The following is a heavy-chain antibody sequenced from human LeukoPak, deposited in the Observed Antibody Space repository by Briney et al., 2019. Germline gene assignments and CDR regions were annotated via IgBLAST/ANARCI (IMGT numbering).Heavy chain of an antibody. CDR3: AREYFYDSSGPN. CDR2: IYYSGTT. CDR1: GHSISSSRHY. J-gene: IGHJ4*02. D-gene: IGHD3-22*01. V-gene: IGHV4-39*07. Sequence: PSETLSLTCTVSGHSISSSRHYWGWIRQPPGKGLEWIGTIYYSGTTYYNPSLKSRVTISVDTSKNQFSLKLSSVTAADTAVYYCAREYFYDSSGPNWGQGTLVTVSS.